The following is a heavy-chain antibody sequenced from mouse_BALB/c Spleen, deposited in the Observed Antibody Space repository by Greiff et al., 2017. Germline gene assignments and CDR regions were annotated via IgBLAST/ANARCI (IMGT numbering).Heavy chain of an antibody. CDR3: ARRYGYPHAMDY. CDR1: GYSITSDYA. D-gene: IGHD1-2*01. CDR2: ISYSGST. J-gene: IGHJ4*01. Sequence: DVKLQESGPGLVKPSQSLSLTCTVTGYSITSDYAWNWIRQFPGNKLEWMGYISYSGSTSYNPSLKSRISITRDTSKNQFFLQLNSVTTEDTATYYCARRYGYPHAMDYWGQGTSVTVSS. V-gene: IGHV3-2*02.